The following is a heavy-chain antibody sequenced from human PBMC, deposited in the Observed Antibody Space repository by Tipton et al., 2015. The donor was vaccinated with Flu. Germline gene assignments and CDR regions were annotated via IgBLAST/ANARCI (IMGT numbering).Heavy chain of an antibody. V-gene: IGHV4-59*01. CDR1: GASIDFNY. CDR2: VYDTGST. CDR3: ARQGWSGVFDRQLPYYFDY. Sequence: TLSLTCSVSGASIDFNYRSWIRQPPGRGLEWIGYVYDTGSTNYNPSLKSRLTISVDTSMNQFSLKLNSVSAADTAVYYCARQGWSGVFDRQLPYYFDYWGQGILVTVSS. D-gene: IGHD6-19*01. J-gene: IGHJ4*02.